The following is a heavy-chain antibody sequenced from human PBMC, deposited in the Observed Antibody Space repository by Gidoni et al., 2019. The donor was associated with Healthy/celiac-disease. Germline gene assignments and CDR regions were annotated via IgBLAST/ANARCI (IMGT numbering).Heavy chain of an antibody. Sequence: EVQLVESGGGLVQPGGSLRLSCAASGFTVSSNYMSWVRQAQGKGLEWVSVIYSGGSTYYADSVKGRFTISRDNSKNTLYLQMNSLRAEDTAVYYCARVTWPGAFDIWGQGTMVTVSS. V-gene: IGHV3-66*01. CDR2: IYSGGST. CDR3: ARVTWPGAFDI. CDR1: GFTVSSNY. J-gene: IGHJ3*02.